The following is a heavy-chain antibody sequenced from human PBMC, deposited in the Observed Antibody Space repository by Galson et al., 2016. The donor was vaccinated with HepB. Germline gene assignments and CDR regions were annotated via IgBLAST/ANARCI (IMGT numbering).Heavy chain of an antibody. J-gene: IGHJ4*02. D-gene: IGHD2-2*01. V-gene: IGHV4-39*01. Sequence: ETLSLTCTVSGGSISISRYSWGWIRQPPGKGLEWIGCLYYSGSTYYNSSLKSRFTISVDTSKNQFSLNLSAVTAADTAVYYCARYCSSTSCSRYGDILTGYDGPFWGQGTLVTVSS. CDR3: ARYCSSTSCSRYGDILTGYDGPF. CDR2: LYYSGST. CDR1: GGSISISRYS.